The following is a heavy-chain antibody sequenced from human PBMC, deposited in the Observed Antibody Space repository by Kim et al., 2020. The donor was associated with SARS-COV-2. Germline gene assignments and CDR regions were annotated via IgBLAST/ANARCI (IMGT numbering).Heavy chain of an antibody. CDR2: INKDGNEK. J-gene: IGHJ4*02. V-gene: IGHV3-7*01. CDR3: AGAHSIISPPSLCKY. CDR1: GFALSNYW. D-gene: IGHD3-10*01. Sequence: GGSLRLSCVVSGFALSNYWMSWVRQATGQGLEWVAHINKDGNEKNYVDSVKGRFTISRDKAKNSLYLEMHSLRVEDTAVYYCAGAHSIISPPSLCKYWGQGILVTVSS.